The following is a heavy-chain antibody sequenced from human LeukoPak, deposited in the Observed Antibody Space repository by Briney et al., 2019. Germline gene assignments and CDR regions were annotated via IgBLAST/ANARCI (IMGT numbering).Heavy chain of an antibody. CDR3: ARGFRAYCSSTSCYGAFDI. J-gene: IGHJ3*02. CDR1: GGSFSGYY. V-gene: IGHV4-34*01. D-gene: IGHD2-2*01. CDR2: INHSGST. Sequence: SETLSLTCAVYGGSFSGYYWSWIRQPPGKGLEWIGEINHSGSTNYNPSLKSRVTISVDTSKNQFSLKLSSVTAADMAVYYCARGFRAYCSSTSCYGAFDIWGQGTMVTVSS.